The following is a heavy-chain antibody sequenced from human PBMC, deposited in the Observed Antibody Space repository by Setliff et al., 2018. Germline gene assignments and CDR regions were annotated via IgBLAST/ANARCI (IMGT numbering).Heavy chain of an antibody. CDR1: GFTFSAHG. J-gene: IGHJ4*01. D-gene: IGHD3-10*01. CDR2: IWFDGRKT. CDR3: ATGDFYGAGRFVPY. V-gene: IGHV3-33*03. Sequence: PGESLKISCEVSGFTFSAHGMHWVRQAPGKGPEWVAVIWFDGRKTQYGDSVKGRFDISRDTSKNMLFLQMNSLRPDDTAVYHCATGDFYGAGRFVPYWGQGILVTVSS.